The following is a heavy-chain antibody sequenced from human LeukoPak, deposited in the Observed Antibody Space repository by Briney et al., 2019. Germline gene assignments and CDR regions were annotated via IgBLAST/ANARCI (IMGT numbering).Heavy chain of an antibody. J-gene: IGHJ6*02. CDR2: IYYSGST. CDR3: ARRVVPAATDYYYGMDV. CDR1: GGSISSSSYY. Sequence: PSETLSLTCTVSGGSISSSSYYWGWIRQPPGKGLEWIGSIYYSGSTYYNPSLKSRVTISVDTSKNQFSLKLSSVTAADTAVYYCARRVVPAATDYYYGMDVWGQGTTVTVSS. D-gene: IGHD2-2*01. V-gene: IGHV4-39*01.